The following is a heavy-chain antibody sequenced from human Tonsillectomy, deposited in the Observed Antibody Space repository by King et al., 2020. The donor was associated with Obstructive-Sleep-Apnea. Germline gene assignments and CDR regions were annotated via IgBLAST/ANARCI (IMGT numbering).Heavy chain of an antibody. CDR3: ARDRDVYYYDTSGAKYGMDV. CDR2: IHHSGST. D-gene: IGHD3-22*01. CDR1: GYSISGGYY. Sequence: VQLQESGPGLLKPSETLSLTCTVSGYSISGGYYWGWIRQPPGKGLEWIGSIHHSGSTNYKPSLKSLVTISIDTSKNQFSLRLSSVTAADTAVYYCARDRDVYYYDTSGAKYGMDVWGQGTTVTVSS. J-gene: IGHJ6*02. V-gene: IGHV4-38-2*02.